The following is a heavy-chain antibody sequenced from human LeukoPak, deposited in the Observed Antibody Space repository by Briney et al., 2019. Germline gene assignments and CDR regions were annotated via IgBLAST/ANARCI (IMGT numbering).Heavy chain of an antibody. V-gene: IGHV3-53*01. Sequence: GGSVRLSCAASGFTVSSNYMSCVRQAPGKGLEWVSVIYSGGSTYYADSVKGRFTISRDNSKNTLYLQMNSLRAEDTAVYYCARSSGYYTCYFDYWGQGTLVTVSS. D-gene: IGHD3-3*01. CDR3: ARSSGYYTCYFDY. CDR1: GFTVSSNY. J-gene: IGHJ4*02. CDR2: IYSGGST.